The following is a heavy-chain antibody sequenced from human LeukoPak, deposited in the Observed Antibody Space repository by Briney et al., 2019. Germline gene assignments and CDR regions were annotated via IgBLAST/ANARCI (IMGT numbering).Heavy chain of an antibody. V-gene: IGHV3-33*01. CDR3: AREMADSPCFDY. CDR1: GLTFSSYG. CDR2: IWYDGSNK. J-gene: IGHJ4*02. Sequence: GGFLRLSCAASGLTFSSYGMHWVRQAPGKGLEWVAVIWYDGSNKYYADSVKGRFTISRDNSKNTLYLQMNSLRAEDTAVYYCAREMADSPCFDYWGQGTLVTVSS. D-gene: IGHD5-24*01.